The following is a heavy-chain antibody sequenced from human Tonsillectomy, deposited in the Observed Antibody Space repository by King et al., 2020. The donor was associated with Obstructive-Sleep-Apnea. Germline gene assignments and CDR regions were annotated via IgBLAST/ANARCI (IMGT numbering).Heavy chain of an antibody. J-gene: IGHJ4*02. V-gene: IGHV1-8*01. CDR2: MNPNSGNT. CDR3: ARGISRTTVTPAY. D-gene: IGHD4-11*01. CDR1: GYTFTSYD. Sequence: GAGGREPGAAVKVSCKAAGYTFTSYDINWVRQATGQGLEWMGWMNPNSGNTGYAQKFQGSVTMTRNTSISTAYMELSSLGSEDTAVYYCARGISRTTVTPAYWGQGTLVTVSS.